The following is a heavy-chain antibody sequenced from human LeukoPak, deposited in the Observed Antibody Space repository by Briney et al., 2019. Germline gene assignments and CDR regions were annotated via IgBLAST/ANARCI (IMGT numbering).Heavy chain of an antibody. V-gene: IGHV1-18*01. CDR3: ARDYGGDSIVVVPAALKNDY. D-gene: IGHD2-2*01. J-gene: IGHJ4*02. CDR2: ISAYNGNT. Sequence: GASVKVSCKASGYTFTSYGISWVRQAPGQGLEWMGWISAYNGNTNYAQKLQGRVTMTTDTSTSTAYMELRSLRSDDTAVYYCARDYGGDSIVVVPAALKNDYWGQGTLVTVSS. CDR1: GYTFTSYG.